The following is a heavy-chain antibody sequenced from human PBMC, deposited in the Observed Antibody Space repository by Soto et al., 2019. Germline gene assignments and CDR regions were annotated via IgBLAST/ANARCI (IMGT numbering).Heavy chain of an antibody. CDR3: ANVIFGVAYGPFDY. CDR2: ISGSGGNT. V-gene: IGHV3-23*01. Sequence: PGGSLRLSCAASGFPFSSFAMTWVRQAPGKGLQWVSVISGSGGNTYYADSVKGRFTISRDNSKNTLYLQMNSLRAEDTAVYYCANVIFGVAYGPFDYWGQGTLVTVSS. CDR1: GFPFSSFA. D-gene: IGHD3-3*01. J-gene: IGHJ4*02.